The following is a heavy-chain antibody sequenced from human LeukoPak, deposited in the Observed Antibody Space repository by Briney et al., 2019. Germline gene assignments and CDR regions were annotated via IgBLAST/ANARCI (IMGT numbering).Heavy chain of an antibody. CDR2: IYYSGST. D-gene: IGHD1-26*01. Sequence: PSETLSLTCTVSGGSISSGDYDWSWIRQPPGKGLEWIGYIYYSGSTYYNPSLKSRVTISVDTSKNQFSLKLSSVTAADTAVYYCARASGSYYPNWFDPWGQGTLVTVSS. CDR3: ARASGSYYPNWFDP. J-gene: IGHJ5*02. V-gene: IGHV4-30-4*01. CDR1: GGSISSGDYD.